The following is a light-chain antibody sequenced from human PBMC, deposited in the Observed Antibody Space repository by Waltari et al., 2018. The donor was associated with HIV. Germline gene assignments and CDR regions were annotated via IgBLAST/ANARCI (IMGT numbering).Light chain of an antibody. CDR2: DVT. Sequence: QSALTQPRSVSGSPGQSVTLSCTGSSGALDGSSFVSWYQQHPGEAPNVVIYDVTKRPSGVPVRFSGSRSGNTSSLTISGLQAEDEADYFCCSFVGSYSYVFGTGTKVTVL. V-gene: IGLV2-11*01. CDR1: SGALDGSSF. CDR3: CSFVGSYSYV. J-gene: IGLJ1*01.